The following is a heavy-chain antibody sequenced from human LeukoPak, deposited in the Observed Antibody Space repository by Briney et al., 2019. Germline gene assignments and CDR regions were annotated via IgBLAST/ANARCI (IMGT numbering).Heavy chain of an antibody. CDR3: ARGSSANWNIFDF. CDR2: LSTDGST. V-gene: IGHV4-4*07. Sequence: KPSETLSLTCTVSGASLNTYYWTWLRQPAGKGLEWIGRLSTDGSTTYNPSLKSRITMSVDTSKNQFSLKLNSVTAADTAVYYCARGSSANWNIFDFWGQGSLVTVSS. D-gene: IGHD1-1*01. CDR1: GASLNTYY. J-gene: IGHJ4*02.